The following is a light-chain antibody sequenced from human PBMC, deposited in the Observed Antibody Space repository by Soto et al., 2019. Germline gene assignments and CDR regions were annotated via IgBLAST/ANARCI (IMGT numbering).Light chain of an antibody. J-gene: IGKJ1*01. CDR2: AAS. CDR1: QGISSY. Sequence: AVRMTQYTSSLSASTGDRVTITCLASQGISSYLAWYQQKPGKAPKLLIYAASSLQSGVPSGFSGSGSGTDFTLTISSLQPEDFATYYCLQDYNYPQTFGQGTMADIK. CDR3: LQDYNYPQT. V-gene: IGKV1-8*01.